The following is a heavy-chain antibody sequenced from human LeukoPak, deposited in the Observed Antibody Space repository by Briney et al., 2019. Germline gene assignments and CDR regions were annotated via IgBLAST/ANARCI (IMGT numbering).Heavy chain of an antibody. CDR1: GFTFSKYW. V-gene: IGHV3-74*01. J-gene: IGHJ4*02. Sequence: PGGSLRLSCAASGFTFSKYWIHWVRQAPGKGLVWISRIEGDGITRNYADSVKGRFTISRDNAKNTVYLQMNGLRAEDTAVYYCARDLRDFDFWGQGTLVTVSS. CDR3: ARDLRDFDF. D-gene: IGHD5-12*01. CDR2: IEGDGITR.